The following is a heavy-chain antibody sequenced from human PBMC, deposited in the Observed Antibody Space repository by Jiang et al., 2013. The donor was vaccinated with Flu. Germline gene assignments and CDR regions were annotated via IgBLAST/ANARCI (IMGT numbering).Heavy chain of an antibody. Sequence: SGGGLVQPGGSLRLSCEASGFTFSNHIISWVRQAPGKGLEWVANMRQDGSEKFYVDSVKGRFTISRDNAKNSLYLQMNSLRDEDTAMYYCAREGNSFDYWGQGTLVTVSS. CDR1: GFTFSNHI. J-gene: IGHJ4*02. CDR2: MRQDGSEK. V-gene: IGHV3-7*03. CDR3: AREGNSFDY. D-gene: IGHD2/OR15-2a*01.